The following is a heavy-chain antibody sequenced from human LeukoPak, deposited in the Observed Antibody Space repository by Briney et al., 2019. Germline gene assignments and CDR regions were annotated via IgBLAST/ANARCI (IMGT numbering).Heavy chain of an antibody. CDR3: ARDSYYYDSSGPH. D-gene: IGHD3-22*01. V-gene: IGHV3-21*01. Sequence: GGSLRLSCAASGFTFSSYSMNWVRQAPGKGLEWVSSISSSSYIYYADSVKGRFTISRDNAKNSLYLQMNSLRAEDTAVYYCARDSYYYDSSGPHWGQGTLVTVSS. CDR1: GFTFSSYS. J-gene: IGHJ4*02. CDR2: ISSSSYI.